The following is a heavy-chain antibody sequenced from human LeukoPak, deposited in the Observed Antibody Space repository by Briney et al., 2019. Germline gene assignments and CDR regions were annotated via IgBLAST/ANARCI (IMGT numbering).Heavy chain of an antibody. CDR3: AIESQLVDAFYL. V-gene: IGHV3-11*01. D-gene: IGHD6-6*01. J-gene: IGHJ3*01. CDR2: ISSSGSTI. CDR1: GFTFSDYY. Sequence: GGSLRLSCAASGFTFSDYYMSWIRQAPGKGLEWVSYISSSGSTIYYADSVKGRFTFSRDNAKNSLYLQMNRLRAEHTAVYYCAIESQLVDAFYLWGQETMVTVSS.